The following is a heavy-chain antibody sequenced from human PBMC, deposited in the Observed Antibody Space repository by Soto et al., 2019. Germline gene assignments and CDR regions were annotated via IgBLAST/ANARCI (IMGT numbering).Heavy chain of an antibody. CDR3: ARHRGSYRYFDY. V-gene: IGHV4-39*01. J-gene: IGHJ4*02. CDR1: GASISSSSYY. CDR2: IYYSGST. Sequence: PSETLSLTCTVSGASISSSSYYWGWIRQPPGKGLEWIGSIYYSGSTYYNPSLKSRVTISVDTSNNHFSLKLSSVTAADTAVYYCARHRGSYRYFDYWGRGTLVTVSS. D-gene: IGHD1-26*01.